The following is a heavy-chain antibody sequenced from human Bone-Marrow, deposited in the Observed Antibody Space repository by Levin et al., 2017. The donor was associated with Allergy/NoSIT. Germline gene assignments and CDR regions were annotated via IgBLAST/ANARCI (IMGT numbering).Heavy chain of an antibody. J-gene: IGHJ4*02. CDR1: GFTFSSYG. CDR3: AKILWFGDLRGYFDY. D-gene: IGHD3-10*01. Sequence: PGGSLRLSCAASGFTFSSYGMHWVRQAPGKGLEWVAVMSYDGSEKYYADSVKGRFTISRDNSKNVLYLQMNSLRAEDTAVYYCAKILWFGDLRGYFDYWGQGTLVTVSS. V-gene: IGHV3-30*18. CDR2: MSYDGSEK.